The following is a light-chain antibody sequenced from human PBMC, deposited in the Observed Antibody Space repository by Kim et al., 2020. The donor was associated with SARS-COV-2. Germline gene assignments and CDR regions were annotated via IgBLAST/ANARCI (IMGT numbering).Light chain of an antibody. CDR2: QDN. J-gene: IGLJ2*01. CDR1: KLGDKY. Sequence: VSPGQTASINCSGDKLGDKYACWYQQKPGQSPVLVIYQDNKRPSGIPERFSGSNSGNTATLTISGTQAMDEADYYCQAWDSSTVVFGGGTKLTVL. CDR3: QAWDSSTVV. V-gene: IGLV3-1*01.